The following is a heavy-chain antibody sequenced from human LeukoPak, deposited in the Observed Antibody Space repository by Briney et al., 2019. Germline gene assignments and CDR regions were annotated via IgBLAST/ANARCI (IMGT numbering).Heavy chain of an antibody. CDR2: IIPIFGTA. CDR1: GGTFSSYA. CDR3: ARRQGSGYDSDYYYYMDV. Sequence: GASVKVSCKASGGTFSSYAISWVRQAPGQGLVWMGGIIPIFGTANYAQKFQGRVTITADESTSTAYMELSSLRSEDTAVYYCARRQGSGYDSDYYYYMDVWGKGTTVTVSS. D-gene: IGHD5-12*01. V-gene: IGHV1-69*13. J-gene: IGHJ6*03.